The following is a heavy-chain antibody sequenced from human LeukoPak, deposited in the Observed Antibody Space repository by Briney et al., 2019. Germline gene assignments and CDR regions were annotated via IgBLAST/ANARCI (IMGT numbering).Heavy chain of an antibody. V-gene: IGHV3-7*03. CDR3: AREPPRERWFDT. CDR1: GFIFSSYW. J-gene: IGHJ5*02. Sequence: PGGSLRLYCTASGFIFSSYWMSWVRQAPGKGLKWVANIKYDGSEKYYVDSVKGRFTISRDNAKNSLFLQMNSLRAEDTAVYYCAREPPRERWFDTWGQGSLVTVYS. D-gene: IGHD1-1*01. CDR2: IKYDGSEK.